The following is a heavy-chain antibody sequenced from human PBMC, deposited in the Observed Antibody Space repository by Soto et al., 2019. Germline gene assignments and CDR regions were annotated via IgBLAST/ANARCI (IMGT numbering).Heavy chain of an antibody. J-gene: IGHJ3*02. V-gene: IGHV3-21*01. CDR2: ISSSSSYI. Sequence: EVQVVESGGGLVKPGGSLRLSCAASGFTFSSYSMNWVRQAPGKGLEWVSSISSSSSYISYADSVKGRFTISRDNAKNSLYLQMNSLRAEDTAVYYCARVGGGYQLLHAFDIWGQGTMVTVSS. D-gene: IGHD2-2*01. CDR3: ARVGGGYQLLHAFDI. CDR1: GFTFSSYS.